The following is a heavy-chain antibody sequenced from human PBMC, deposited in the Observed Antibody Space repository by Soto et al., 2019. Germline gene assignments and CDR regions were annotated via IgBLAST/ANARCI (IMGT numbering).Heavy chain of an antibody. CDR1: GGTFSSHA. D-gene: IGHD3-22*01. CDR3: ARHLVVVIKSNYYYYGMDV. J-gene: IGHJ6*02. V-gene: IGHV1-69*13. Sequence: ASVKVSCKAAGGTFSSHAISWVRQAPGQGLEWMGGIIPIFGTANYAQKFQGRVTITADESTSTAYMELSSLRSEDTAVYYCARHLVVVIKSNYYYYGMDVWGQGTTVTVSS. CDR2: IIPIFGTA.